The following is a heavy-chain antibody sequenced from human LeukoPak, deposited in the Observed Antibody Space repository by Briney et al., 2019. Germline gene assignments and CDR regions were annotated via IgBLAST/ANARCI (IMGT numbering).Heavy chain of an antibody. CDR2: ISNSAGST. J-gene: IGHJ4*02. CDR3: AKDSFITM. V-gene: IGHV3-23*01. CDR1: GFTFSSDS. D-gene: IGHD3-10*01. Sequence: PGGSLRLSCAASGFTFSSDSMTWVRQAPGKGLEWVSTISNSAGSTYYADPVKGRFTISRDNSKNTLYLQMSSLRAEDTAVYYCAKDSFITMWGPGTLVTVSS.